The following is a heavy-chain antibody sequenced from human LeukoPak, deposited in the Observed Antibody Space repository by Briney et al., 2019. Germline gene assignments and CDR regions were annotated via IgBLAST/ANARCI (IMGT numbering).Heavy chain of an antibody. CDR2: INHSGST. CDR3: AREYGGYSYGFWAYYYYGMDV. Sequence: SETLSLTCAVYGGSFSGYYWSWIRQPPGKGLEWIGEINHSGSTNYNPSLKSRVTISVDMSKNQFSLKLSSVTAADTAVYYCAREYGGYSYGFWAYYYYGMDVWGQGTTVTVSS. CDR1: GGSFSGYY. V-gene: IGHV4-34*01. D-gene: IGHD5-18*01. J-gene: IGHJ6*02.